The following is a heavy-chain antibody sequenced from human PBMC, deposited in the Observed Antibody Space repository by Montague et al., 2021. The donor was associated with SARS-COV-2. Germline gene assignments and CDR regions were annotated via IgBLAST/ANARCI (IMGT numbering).Heavy chain of an antibody. CDR2: INHSGST. V-gene: IGHV4-34*01. J-gene: IGHJ4*02. Sequence: SETLSLTCAVYGGSFSGYYWSWIRQPPGKGLEWIGEINHSGSTNXXPSLKSRVTISVDTSKNQFFLKLSSVTAADTAVYYCASVSDSGYAFDYWGQGTLVTVSS. D-gene: IGHD2-2*01. CDR1: GGSFSGYY. CDR3: ASVSDSGYAFDY.